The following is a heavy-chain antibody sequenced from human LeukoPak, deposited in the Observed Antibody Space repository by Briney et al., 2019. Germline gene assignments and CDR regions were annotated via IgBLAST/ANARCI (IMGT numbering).Heavy chain of an antibody. J-gene: IGHJ4*02. D-gene: IGHD2-15*01. CDR3: AKAGYGGSSTTTYGDY. CDR2: ISYDGRSK. V-gene: IGHV3-30*18. Sequence: GRSLTLSCAASGFTFSSFGMHWVRQAPGKGLEWVAIISYDGRSKYYADSVKGRFTISRDNSRNTLYLQMNSLRPEDTAVYYCAKAGYGGSSTTTYGDYWGQGTLVTVSS. CDR1: GFTFSSFG.